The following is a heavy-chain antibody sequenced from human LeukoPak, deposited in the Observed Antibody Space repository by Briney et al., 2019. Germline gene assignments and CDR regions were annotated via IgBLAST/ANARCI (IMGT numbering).Heavy chain of an antibody. CDR3: ARDYDVLTAYPPTQLFDP. D-gene: IGHD3-9*01. CDR2: FYHGGST. Sequence: NPSETLSLTCTVSGYSISTGYYWDWIRQPPGKGLEWIGTFYHGGSTYYNPSLKSRVTISVDTSKNQFSLNLTSVTAADTAVYYCARDYDVLTAYPPTQLFDPWGQGTLVTVSS. V-gene: IGHV4-38-2*02. J-gene: IGHJ5*02. CDR1: GYSISTGYY.